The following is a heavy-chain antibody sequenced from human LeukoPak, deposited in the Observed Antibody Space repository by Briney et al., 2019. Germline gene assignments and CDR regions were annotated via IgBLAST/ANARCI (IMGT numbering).Heavy chain of an antibody. V-gene: IGHV3-23*01. D-gene: IGHD6-13*01. CDR1: GFTFSGYA. CDR3: AKGNGKAATGNVVDY. J-gene: IGHJ4*02. CDR2: ISGSGGTT. Sequence: GGSLRLSCAASGFTFSGYAMSWVRQAPGKGLEWVSVISGSGGTTYYADSVKGRFTISRDNSKSTLFLQMNSLRAEDTAVYYCAKGNGKAATGNVVDYWGQGTLVTVSS.